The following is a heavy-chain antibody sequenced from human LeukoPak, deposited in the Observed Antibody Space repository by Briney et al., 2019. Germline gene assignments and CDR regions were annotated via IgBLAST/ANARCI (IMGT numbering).Heavy chain of an antibody. J-gene: IGHJ4*02. CDR1: GGTFSSYA. CDR3: ASTVEATQYYFDY. D-gene: IGHD1-26*01. V-gene: IGHV1-69*04. Sequence: SVKVSCKASGGTFSSYAISWVRQAPGQGLEWMGRIIPIFGIANYAQKFQGRVTITADKSTSTAYMELSSLRSEDTAVYYCASTVEATQYYFDYWGQGTLVTASS. CDR2: IIPIFGIA.